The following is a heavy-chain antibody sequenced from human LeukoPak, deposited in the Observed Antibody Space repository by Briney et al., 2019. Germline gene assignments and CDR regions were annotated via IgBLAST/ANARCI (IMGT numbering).Heavy chain of an antibody. J-gene: IGHJ4*02. V-gene: IGHV3-43*02. Sequence: GGSLRLSCAASGFTFDDYAMHWVRQAPGKGLEWVSLISGDGGTTYYADSVKGRFTVSRDNSKNTLYLQMNSLRAEDTAAYYCAKDHPSIVVVVAASVFDYWGQGTLVTVSS. CDR3: AKDHPSIVVVVAASVFDY. CDR1: GFTFDDYA. D-gene: IGHD2-15*01. CDR2: ISGDGGTT.